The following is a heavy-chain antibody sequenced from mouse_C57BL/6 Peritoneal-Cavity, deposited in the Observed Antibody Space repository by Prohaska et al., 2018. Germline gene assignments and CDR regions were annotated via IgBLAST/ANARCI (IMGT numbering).Heavy chain of an antibody. CDR3: ASSNYFDY. CDR2: GINA. J-gene: IGHJ2*01. Sequence: GINAEYRASVKGRFTISRDNSQSILYLQMNALRAEDSATYYCASSNYFDYWGQGTTLTVSS. V-gene: IGHV7-3*01.